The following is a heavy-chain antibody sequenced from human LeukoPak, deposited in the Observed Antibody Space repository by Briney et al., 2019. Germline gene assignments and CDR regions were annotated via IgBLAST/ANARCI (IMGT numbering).Heavy chain of an antibody. V-gene: IGHV4-59*08. CDR3: ARIEGYCSSTSCYSSWFDP. Sequence: SETLSLTCTVSGGSISSYYWSWIRQPPGKGLEWIGYIYYSGSTSYNPSLKSRVTISVDTSKNQFSLKLSSVTAADTAVYYCARIEGYCSSTSCYSSWFDPWGQGTLVTVSS. CDR2: IYYSGST. J-gene: IGHJ5*02. D-gene: IGHD2-2*02. CDR1: GGSISSYY.